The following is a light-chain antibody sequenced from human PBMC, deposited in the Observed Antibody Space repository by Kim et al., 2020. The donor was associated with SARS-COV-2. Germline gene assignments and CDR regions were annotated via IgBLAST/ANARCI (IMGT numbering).Light chain of an antibody. CDR2: YDS. J-gene: IGLJ3*02. CDR1: NIGSKS. Sequence: SYELTQPPSVSVAPGKTARITCGGNNIGSKSVHWYQQKPGQAPVLVIYYDSDRPSGIPERFSGSNSGNTATLTISRVEAGDGADYYCQVWDSSSDHRLFG. V-gene: IGLV3-21*04. CDR3: QVWDSSSDHRL.